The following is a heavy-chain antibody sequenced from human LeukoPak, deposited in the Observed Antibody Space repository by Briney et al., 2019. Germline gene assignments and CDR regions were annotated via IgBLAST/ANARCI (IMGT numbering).Heavy chain of an antibody. CDR3: ARDWAVAGTVHYGMDV. CDR1: GFTFSSYS. Sequence: GGSLRLSCAASGFTFSSYSMNWVRQAPGKGLEWVSSISSSSSYIYYADSVKGRFTISRDNAKNSLYLQMNSLRAEDTAVYYCARDWAVAGTVHYGMDVWGQGTTVTVSS. CDR2: ISSSSSYI. V-gene: IGHV3-21*01. D-gene: IGHD6-19*01. J-gene: IGHJ6*02.